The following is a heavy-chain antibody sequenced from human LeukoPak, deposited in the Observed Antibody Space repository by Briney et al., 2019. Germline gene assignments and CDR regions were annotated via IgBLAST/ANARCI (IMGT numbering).Heavy chain of an antibody. CDR1: GYTFTSYD. CDR3: ARDPPRITIFGVVPLHRMDV. Sequence: ASVKVSCKASGYTFTSYDINWVRQATGQGLEWMGWMNPNSGNTGYAQEFQGRVTMTRNTSISTAYMELSSLRSEDTAVYYCARDPPRITIFGVVPLHRMDVWGQGTTVTASS. D-gene: IGHD3-3*01. CDR2: MNPNSGNT. V-gene: IGHV1-8*01. J-gene: IGHJ6*02.